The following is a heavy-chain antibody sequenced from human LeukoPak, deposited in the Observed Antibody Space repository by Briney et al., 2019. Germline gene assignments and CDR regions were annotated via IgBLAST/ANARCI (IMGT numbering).Heavy chain of an antibody. V-gene: IGHV3-21*01. D-gene: IGHD6-6*01. CDR2: ISSSSSYI. J-gene: IGHJ4*02. Sequence: GGSLRLSCAASGFTFSSYSMNWVRQAPGKGLEWVSSISSSSSYIYYADSVKGRFTISRDNAKNSLYLQMNSLRAEDTAVYCCARDLGIAARPDYWGQGTLVTVSS. CDR1: GFTFSSYS. CDR3: ARDLGIAARPDY.